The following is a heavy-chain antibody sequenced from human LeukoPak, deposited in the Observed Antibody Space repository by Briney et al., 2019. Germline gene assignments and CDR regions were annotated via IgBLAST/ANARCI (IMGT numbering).Heavy chain of an antibody. J-gene: IGHJ4*02. D-gene: IGHD3-3*01. CDR1: GFTFSSYS. CDR3: ARGGTSTYYDFWSGYYQGYFDY. CDR2: ISSSSSYI. Sequence: KTGGSLRLSCAASGFTFSSYSKNWVRQAPGKGLEWVSSISSSSSYIYYADSVKGRFTISRDNAKNSLYLQMNSLRAEDTAVYYCARGGTSTYYDFWSGYYQGYFDYWGQGTLVTVSS. V-gene: IGHV3-21*01.